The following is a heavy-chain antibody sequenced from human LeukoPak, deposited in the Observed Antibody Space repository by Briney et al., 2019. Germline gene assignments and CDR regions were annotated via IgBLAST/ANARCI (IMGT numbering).Heavy chain of an antibody. CDR3: AKAGVNIVVVVAAR. Sequence: PGGSLRLSCAASGFTFSSYAMSWVRQAPGKGLEWVSAISGSGGSTYYADSVKGRFTISRGNSKNTLYLQMNSLRAEDTAVYYCAKAGVNIVVVVAARWGQGTLVTVSS. J-gene: IGHJ4*02. CDR1: GFTFSSYA. V-gene: IGHV3-23*01. D-gene: IGHD2-15*01. CDR2: ISGSGGST.